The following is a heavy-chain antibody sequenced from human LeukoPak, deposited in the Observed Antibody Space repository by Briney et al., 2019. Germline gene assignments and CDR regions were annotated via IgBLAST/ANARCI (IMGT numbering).Heavy chain of an antibody. CDR2: IYYSGST. CDR3: ARDPGPRGPYNDAFDI. CDR1: GGSISSYY. J-gene: IGHJ3*02. D-gene: IGHD1-1*01. V-gene: IGHV4-59*01. Sequence: SETLSLTCTVSGGSISSYYWSWIRQPPGKGLEWIGYIYYSGSTNYNPSLKSRVTISVDTSKNQFSLKLGSVTAADTAVYYCARDPGPRGPYNDAFDIWGQGTMVTVSS.